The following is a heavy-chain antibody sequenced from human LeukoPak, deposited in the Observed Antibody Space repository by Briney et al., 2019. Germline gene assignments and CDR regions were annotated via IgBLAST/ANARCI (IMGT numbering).Heavy chain of an antibody. J-gene: IGHJ4*02. Sequence: ASGKVSCKDSGHTLSELPMYWVRQAPGEGLEWMGGFDPENDERIYAQKSRGRVTMTEDTSTNTAYMELSSLRSDDTAVYYCATEVTSIVPDYWGQGTLVTVSS. CDR1: GHTLSELP. CDR3: ATEVTSIVPDY. CDR2: FDPENDER. D-gene: IGHD2-21*02. V-gene: IGHV1-24*01.